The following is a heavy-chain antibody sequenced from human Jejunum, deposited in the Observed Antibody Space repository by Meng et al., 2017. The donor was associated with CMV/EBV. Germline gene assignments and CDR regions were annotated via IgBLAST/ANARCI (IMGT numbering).Heavy chain of an antibody. J-gene: IGHJ4*02. CDR3: AKDGGGFNSSPFDY. D-gene: IGHD3-16*01. Sequence: GFTFSNYTMNWGRQAPGKGLEWVASISSGSSFIFYADSVKGRFTISRDNARKLLFLQMNSLRAEDTAVYYCAKDGGGFNSSPFDYWGQGTLVTVSS. CDR1: GFTFSNYT. CDR2: ISSGSSFI. V-gene: IGHV3-21*01.